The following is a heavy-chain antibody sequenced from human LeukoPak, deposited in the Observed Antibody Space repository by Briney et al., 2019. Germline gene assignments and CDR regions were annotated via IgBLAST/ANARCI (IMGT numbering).Heavy chain of an antibody. Sequence: SETLSLTCTVSGGSISSSSYYWGWIRQPPGKGLEWIGSIYYSGSTYYNPSLKSRVTMSVDTSKNQFSLKLSSVTAADTAVYYCARVSVTTSHNWFDPWGQGTLVTVSS. CDR1: GGSISSSSYY. CDR2: IYYSGST. CDR3: ARVSVTTSHNWFDP. V-gene: IGHV4-39*07. D-gene: IGHD4-17*01. J-gene: IGHJ5*02.